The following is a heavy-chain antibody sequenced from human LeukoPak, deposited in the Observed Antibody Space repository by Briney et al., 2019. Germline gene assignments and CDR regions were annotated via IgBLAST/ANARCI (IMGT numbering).Heavy chain of an antibody. V-gene: IGHV3-23*01. CDR2: ISGSGGST. CDR1: GFTFSSYA. D-gene: IGHD2-21*02. Sequence: GGSLRLSCAASGFTFSSYAMSCVRQAPGKGLEWVSAISGSGGSTYYADSVKGRFTISRDNSKNTLYLQMNSLRAEDTAVYYCAKDLAYCGGDCYYAFDIWGQGTMVTVSS. CDR3: AKDLAYCGGDCYYAFDI. J-gene: IGHJ3*02.